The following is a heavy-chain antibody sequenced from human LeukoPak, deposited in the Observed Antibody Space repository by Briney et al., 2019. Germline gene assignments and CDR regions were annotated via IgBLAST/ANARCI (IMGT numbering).Heavy chain of an antibody. CDR3: AREAIGTTMSDDAFDV. J-gene: IGHJ3*01. Sequence: GGSLRLSCAASGFTVSSNYMSWVRQAPGKGLEWVSVIYSGGSTYYADSVKGRFTISRDNSKNTMFLQMNSLRAEGTAVYYCAREAIGTTMSDDAFDVWGQGTTVTVSS. CDR2: IYSGGST. D-gene: IGHD1-1*01. V-gene: IGHV3-53*05. CDR1: GFTVSSNY.